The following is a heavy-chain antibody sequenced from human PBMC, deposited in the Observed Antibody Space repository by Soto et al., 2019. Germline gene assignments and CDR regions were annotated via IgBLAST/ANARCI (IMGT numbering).Heavy chain of an antibody. CDR3: ARDDQSCHYGTCSWHFNY. Sequence: SETLSLTCTVSGGSISANYWSWIRQSPGKGLEWIGYVYYSGSTVYNPSLKSRVSISADTSKNQFSLRLSSVTAADTAVYYCARDDQSCHYGTCSWHFNYWRQGAMVNV. CDR2: VYYSGST. D-gene: IGHD2-15*01. V-gene: IGHV4-59*01. CDR1: GGSISANY. J-gene: IGHJ4*02.